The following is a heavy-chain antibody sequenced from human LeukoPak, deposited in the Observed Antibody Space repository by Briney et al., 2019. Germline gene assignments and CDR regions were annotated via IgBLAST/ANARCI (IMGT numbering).Heavy chain of an antibody. Sequence: PGGSLRLSCAASGFTFSSHWMSWARQAPGKGLEWVANIKKDGSEKYYVDSVKGRFTISRDNAKTSLYLHMNSLRAEDTAVYYCARHLSGVTGYTYGRGIDYWGQGTLVTVSS. D-gene: IGHD5-18*01. CDR3: ARHLSGVTGYTYGRGIDY. CDR2: IKKDGSEK. V-gene: IGHV3-7*01. J-gene: IGHJ4*02. CDR1: GFTFSSHW.